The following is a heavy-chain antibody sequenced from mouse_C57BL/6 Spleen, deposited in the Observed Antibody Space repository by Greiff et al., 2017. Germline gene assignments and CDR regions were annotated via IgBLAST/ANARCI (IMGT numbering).Heavy chain of an antibody. CDR1: GFSLTSYG. V-gene: IGHV2-4*01. CDR3: AKGGYLHWYFDV. Sequence: QVQLQQSGPGLVQPSQSLSITCTVSGFSLTSYGVPWVRQPPGKGLEWLGVIWSGGSTDYNAAFISRLSISKDNAKSQVFFKMNSLQADDTAIYYCAKGGYLHWYFDVWGTGTTVTVSS. J-gene: IGHJ1*03. CDR2: IWSGGST. D-gene: IGHD2-3*01.